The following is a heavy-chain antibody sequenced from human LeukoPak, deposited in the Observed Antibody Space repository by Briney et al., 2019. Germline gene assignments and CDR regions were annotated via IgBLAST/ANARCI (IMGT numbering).Heavy chain of an antibody. CDR3: ARVSGTGWNDF. CDR2: INPHTGDT. D-gene: IGHD3/OR15-3a*01. J-gene: IGHJ4*02. CDR1: GYTFSDYY. Sequence: ASVKASCKASGYTFSDYYMHWVRQAPGQGLEWMGWINPHTGDTNYALKFQGRVTMTRDTSTSTAYMDLSWLRSDDTAVFYCARVSGTGWNDFWGQGTLVTVSS. V-gene: IGHV1-2*02.